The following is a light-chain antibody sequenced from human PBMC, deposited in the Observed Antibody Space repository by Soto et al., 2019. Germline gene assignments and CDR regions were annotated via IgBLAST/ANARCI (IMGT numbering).Light chain of an antibody. CDR1: SSDVGGYRY. CDR2: EVS. CDR3: SSYTSSSPCV. J-gene: IGLJ1*01. Sequence: PGQSITISCTGTSSDVGGYRYVSWYQQHPGKAPKLIIYEVSNRPSGVSNRFSGSKSGNTASLTISGLQAEDEADYYCSSYTSSSPCVFGTGTKVTVL. V-gene: IGLV2-14*01.